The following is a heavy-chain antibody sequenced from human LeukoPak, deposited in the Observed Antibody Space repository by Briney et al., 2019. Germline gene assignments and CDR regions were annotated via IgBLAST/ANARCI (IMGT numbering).Heavy chain of an antibody. V-gene: IGHV4-59*01. Sequence: SETLSLTCTVSGGSISSYYWSRIRQPPGKGLEWIGYIYYSGSTNYNPSLKSRVTISVDTSKNQFSLKLSSVTAADTAVYYCARDIVVPAAMSGMDVWGQGTTVTVSS. CDR1: GGSISSYY. CDR3: ARDIVVPAAMSGMDV. J-gene: IGHJ6*02. CDR2: IYYSGST. D-gene: IGHD2-2*01.